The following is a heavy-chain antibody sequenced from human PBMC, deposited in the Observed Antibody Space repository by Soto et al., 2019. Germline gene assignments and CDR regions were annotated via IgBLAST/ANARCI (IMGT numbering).Heavy chain of an antibody. CDR3: ARALRDGYNYDLAY. Sequence: SVKVSCKASGGTFSSYTISWVRQAPGQGLEWMGRIIPILGIANYAQKFQGRVTITADKSTSTAYMELSSLRSEDTAVYYCARALRDGYNYDLAYWGQGTLVTVS. V-gene: IGHV1-69*02. D-gene: IGHD5-12*01. J-gene: IGHJ4*02. CDR2: IIPILGIA. CDR1: GGTFSSYT.